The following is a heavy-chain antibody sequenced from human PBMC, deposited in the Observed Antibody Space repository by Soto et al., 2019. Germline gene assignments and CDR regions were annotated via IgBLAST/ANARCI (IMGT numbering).Heavy chain of an antibody. V-gene: IGHV3-7*01. CDR3: ARDHAAAGLYYYYYYMDV. CDR2: IKQDGSEK. Sequence: EVQLVESGGGLVQPGGSLRLSYAASGFTFSSYWMSWVRQAPGKGLEWVANIKQDGSEKYYVDSVKGRFTISRDNAKNSLYLQMNSLRAEDTAAYYCARDHAAAGLYYYYYYMDVWGKGTTVTVSS. J-gene: IGHJ6*03. D-gene: IGHD6-13*01. CDR1: GFTFSSYW.